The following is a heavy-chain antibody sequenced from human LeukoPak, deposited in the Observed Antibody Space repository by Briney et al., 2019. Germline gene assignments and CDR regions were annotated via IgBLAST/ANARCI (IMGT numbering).Heavy chain of an antibody. CDR3: ARASVVATSKHFDY. Sequence: GSLRLSCAASGFTFTTYSMTWVRQAPGKGLEWIGEINHSGSTNYNPSLKSRVTISVDTSKNQFSLKLSSVTAADTAVYYCARASVVATSKHFDYWGQGTLVTVSS. CDR1: GFTFTTYS. V-gene: IGHV4-34*01. D-gene: IGHD5-12*01. J-gene: IGHJ4*02. CDR2: INHSGST.